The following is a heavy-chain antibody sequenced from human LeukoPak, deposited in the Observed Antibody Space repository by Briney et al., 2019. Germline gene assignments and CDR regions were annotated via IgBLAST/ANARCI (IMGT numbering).Heavy chain of an antibody. CDR1: GGTFSGYY. CDR3: AGERGEEYSSGWYKTNYFYN. V-gene: IGHV4-34*01. J-gene: IGHJ4*02. Sequence: SETLSLTCAVYGGTFSGYYWSWIRQPPGKRLEWVGESNDSGGTNYNPSLESRVAISADMSKNQISLKLTSVTGADTAVYYCAGERGEEYSSGWYKTNYFYNWGQGIRVTVSS. D-gene: IGHD6-19*01. CDR2: SNDSGGT.